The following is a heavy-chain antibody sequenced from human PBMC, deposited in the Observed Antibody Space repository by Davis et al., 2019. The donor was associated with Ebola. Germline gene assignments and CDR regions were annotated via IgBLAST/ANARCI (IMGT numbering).Heavy chain of an antibody. CDR3: ASTFRLIVY. Sequence: GGSLRLSCAASGFTFSSYGMHWVRQAPGKWLEWVAVIWYDGSNKYYADSVKGRFTISRDNSKNTLYLQMNSLRAEDTAVYYCASTFRLIVYWGQGTLVTVSS. CDR2: IWYDGSNK. D-gene: IGHD3-16*01. V-gene: IGHV3-33*01. CDR1: GFTFSSYG. J-gene: IGHJ4*02.